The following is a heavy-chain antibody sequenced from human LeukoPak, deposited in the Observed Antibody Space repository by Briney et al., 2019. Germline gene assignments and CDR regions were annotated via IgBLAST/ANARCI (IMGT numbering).Heavy chain of an antibody. CDR1: GFTFSSYA. Sequence: PGGSLRLSCAATGFTFSSYAMHWVRQAPGKGLEWVAVISYDGSNKNYADSVKGRFTISRDNPKNTLYLQMNSLRAEDTAVYYCAKMPGRYCSGGSCLVDYWGQGTLVTVSS. J-gene: IGHJ4*02. V-gene: IGHV3-30*04. CDR3: AKMPGRYCSGGSCLVDY. CDR2: ISYDGSNK. D-gene: IGHD2-15*01.